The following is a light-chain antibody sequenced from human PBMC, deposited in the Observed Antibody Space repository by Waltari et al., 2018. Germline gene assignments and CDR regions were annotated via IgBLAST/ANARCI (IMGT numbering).Light chain of an antibody. V-gene: IGKV3-15*01. J-gene: IGKJ2*01. Sequence: EIVLTQSPATLSVSPGERATLSCRASQSVSSILVWSQQKPGQAPRLLIYGASTRATGIPARFSGSGSGTEFTLTISSLQSEDFAVYYCQQYNNWPPGDTFGQGTKLEIK. CDR3: QQYNNWPPGDT. CDR2: GAS. CDR1: QSVSSI.